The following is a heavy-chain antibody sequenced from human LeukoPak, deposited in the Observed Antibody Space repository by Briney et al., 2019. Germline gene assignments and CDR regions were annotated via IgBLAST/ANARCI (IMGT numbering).Heavy chain of an antibody. J-gene: IGHJ4*02. CDR1: GFTFSSYA. D-gene: IGHD3-22*01. CDR2: ITGSGGGT. Sequence: PGESLRLSCAASGFTFSSYAMSWVRQAPGKGLEWVSAITGSGGGTYYTPSVQGRFTISRDNSKNTLYLQMNSLRAEDTAVYYCAKDKGDYYDSSSEWGQGTLVTVSS. CDR3: AKDKGDYYDSSSE. V-gene: IGHV3-23*01.